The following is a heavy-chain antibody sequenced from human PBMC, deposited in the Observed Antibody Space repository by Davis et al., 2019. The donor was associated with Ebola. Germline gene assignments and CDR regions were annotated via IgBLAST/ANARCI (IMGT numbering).Heavy chain of an antibody. D-gene: IGHD3-10*01. CDR3: ARGSYASGSYTFDP. CDR1: GGSISSSSYY. Sequence: SETLSLTCTVSGGSISSSSYYWGWVRQPPGKGLEWIGEIYHSGSTNYNPSLKSRVTISVDKSKNQFSLKQSSVTAADTAVYYCARGSYASGSYTFDPWGQGTLVTVSS. J-gene: IGHJ5*02. CDR2: IYHSGST. V-gene: IGHV4-39*07.